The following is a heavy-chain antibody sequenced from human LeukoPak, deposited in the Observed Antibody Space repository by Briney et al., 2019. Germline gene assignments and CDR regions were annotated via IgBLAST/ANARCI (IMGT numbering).Heavy chain of an antibody. CDR3: ATYYYDSSGSPFDY. CDR2: ISYDGSNK. J-gene: IGHJ4*02. Sequence: GGSLRLSCAASGFTFSSYGMHWVRQAPGKGLEWVAVISYDGSNKYYADSVKGRFTISRDNSKNTLYLQMNSLRAEDTAVYYCATYYYDSSGSPFDYWGQGTLATVSS. D-gene: IGHD3-22*01. V-gene: IGHV3-30*03. CDR1: GFTFSSYG.